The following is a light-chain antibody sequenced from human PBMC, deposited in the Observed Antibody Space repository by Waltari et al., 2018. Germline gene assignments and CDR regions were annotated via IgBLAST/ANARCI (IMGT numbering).Light chain of an antibody. CDR2: VDN. Sequence: SYVLTQPHSVSVAPGETATIPCGGNNIGRKSVHWYQQKAGQAPVLVSYVDNDRPSGIPGRFSGSNSGNTATLAISGVEAGDEADYYCQVWDGITDVWVFGGGTKLTVL. V-gene: IGLV3-21*02. J-gene: IGLJ3*02. CDR1: NIGRKS. CDR3: QVWDGITDVWV.